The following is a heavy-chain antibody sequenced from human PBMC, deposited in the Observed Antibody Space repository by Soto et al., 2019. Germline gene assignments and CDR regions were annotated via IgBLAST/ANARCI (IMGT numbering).Heavy chain of an antibody. Sequence: PSETLSLTCTVSGYSISSGYHWAWIRQPPGKGLEWLGSVHYSGNTYYNPSLKSRLTISVDKSKNQFSLKLSTVTAADTAVYYCARQDRVVAEGRWFDPWGQGTLVTVSS. J-gene: IGHJ5*02. V-gene: IGHV4-38-2*02. CDR3: ARQDRVVAEGRWFDP. CDR1: GYSISSGYH. D-gene: IGHD2-15*01. CDR2: VHYSGNT.